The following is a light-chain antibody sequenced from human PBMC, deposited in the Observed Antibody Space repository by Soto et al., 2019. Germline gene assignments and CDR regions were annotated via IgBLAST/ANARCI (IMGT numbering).Light chain of an antibody. CDR2: GAS. V-gene: IGKV3-15*01. CDR1: QSVSSN. CDR3: QQYNNWPLT. Sequence: EIVMTQSTATVSVSPGERATLSCMASQSVSSNLAWYQQKPGQAPRLLIYGASTRATGIPARFSGSGSGTEFTLTISSLQSEDFAVYYCQQYNNWPLTFGGGTKVDI. J-gene: IGKJ4*01.